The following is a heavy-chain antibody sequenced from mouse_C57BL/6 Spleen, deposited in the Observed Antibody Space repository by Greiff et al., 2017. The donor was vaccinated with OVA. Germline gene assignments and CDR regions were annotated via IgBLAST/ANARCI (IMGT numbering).Heavy chain of an antibody. CDR2: ISSGSSTI. CDR3: ARRRDYYSAMDY. J-gene: IGHJ4*01. V-gene: IGHV5-17*01. Sequence: DVKLVESGGGLVKPGGSLKLSCAASGFTFSDYGMHWVRQAPEKGLEWVAYISSGSSTIYYADTVKGRFTISRDNAKNTLFLQMTSLRSEDTAMYYCARRRDYYSAMDYWGQGTSVTVSS. CDR1: GFTFSDYG.